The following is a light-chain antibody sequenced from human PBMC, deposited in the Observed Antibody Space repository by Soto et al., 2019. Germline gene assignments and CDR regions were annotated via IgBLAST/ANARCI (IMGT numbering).Light chain of an antibody. J-gene: IGLJ1*01. Sequence: QAVVTQSPSVSGTPGQRVTMSCSGSTSNIGNNPVNWYQQSPGTAPKLLMYDNDQRPSGVADRFSGSKSGTSASLAISGLQSEDETEYYCATWDDTVSGYVFGTGTKLTV. V-gene: IGLV1-44*01. CDR1: TSNIGNNP. CDR2: DND. CDR3: ATWDDTVSGYV.